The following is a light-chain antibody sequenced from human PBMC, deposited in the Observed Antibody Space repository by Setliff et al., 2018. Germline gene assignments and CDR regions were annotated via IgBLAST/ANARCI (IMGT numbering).Light chain of an antibody. CDR2: DVS. V-gene: IGLV2-14*03. CDR1: SSDVGSYNH. J-gene: IGLJ1*01. Sequence: QSVLTQPAFVSGSPGQSITISCNGTSSDVGSYNHVSWFQQHPGKAPKLMIWDVSNRPSGVSNRFSGSKSGNTASLTISGLQTEDEADYYCSSSTRTSTLFGTGTKVTVL. CDR3: SSSTRTSTL.